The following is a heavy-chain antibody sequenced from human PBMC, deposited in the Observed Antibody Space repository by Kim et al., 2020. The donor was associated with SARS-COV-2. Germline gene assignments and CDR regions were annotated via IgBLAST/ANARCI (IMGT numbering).Heavy chain of an antibody. Sequence: GGSLRLSCAASGFTFSDYYMTWVRQAPGKGLEWVSYISSSSNYINYADSVKGRFTISRDNAKNSLFLQMNSLRAEDTAVYYCARGYDESGGIDYWGQGTLVSVSS. CDR3: ARGYDESGGIDY. D-gene: IGHD2-15*01. CDR1: GFTFSDYY. J-gene: IGHJ4*02. V-gene: IGHV3-11*03. CDR2: ISSSSNYI.